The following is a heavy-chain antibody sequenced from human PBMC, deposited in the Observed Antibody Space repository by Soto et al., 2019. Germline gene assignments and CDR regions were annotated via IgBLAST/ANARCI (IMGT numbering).Heavy chain of an antibody. V-gene: IGHV3-23*01. J-gene: IGHJ4*02. CDR3: AKDEHDSGWGKYYFDY. D-gene: IGHD6-19*01. Sequence: PGGSLRLSCAASGFTFSSYAISWVRQAPGKGLEWVSALSASGRSTYYADSVKGRFTISRDISKNTLYLQMNSLRAEDTAIYYCAKDEHDSGWGKYYFDYWGQGTLVTVSS. CDR2: LSASGRST. CDR1: GFTFSSYA.